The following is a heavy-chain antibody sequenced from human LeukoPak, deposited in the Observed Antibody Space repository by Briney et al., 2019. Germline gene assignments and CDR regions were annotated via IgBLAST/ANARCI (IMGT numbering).Heavy chain of an antibody. CDR2: IYYSGST. V-gene: IGHV4-59*01. D-gene: IGHD6-19*01. CDR1: GGSISRYY. CDR3: ARVRRSAVAGLWLDY. J-gene: IGHJ4*02. Sequence: KPSETLSLTCTVSGGSISRYYWSWIRQPPGKGLEWIGYIYYSGSTNYSPSLKSRVTISVDTSKNQFSLKLSSVTAADTAVYYCARVRRSAVAGLWLDYWGQGTLVTVSS.